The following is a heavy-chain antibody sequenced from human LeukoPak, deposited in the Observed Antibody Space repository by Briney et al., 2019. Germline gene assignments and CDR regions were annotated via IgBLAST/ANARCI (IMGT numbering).Heavy chain of an antibody. CDR2: INPSGGST. CDR3: ARDVGYCSGGSCYELYYFDY. V-gene: IGHV1-46*01. Sequence: ASVKVSCKASGYTFTSYYMHWVRQAPGQGLEWMGIINPSGGSTSYAQKFQGRVTTTRDTSTSTVYMELSSLRSEDTAVYYCARDVGYCSGGSCYELYYFDYWGQGTLVTVSS. J-gene: IGHJ4*02. CDR1: GYTFTSYY. D-gene: IGHD2-15*01.